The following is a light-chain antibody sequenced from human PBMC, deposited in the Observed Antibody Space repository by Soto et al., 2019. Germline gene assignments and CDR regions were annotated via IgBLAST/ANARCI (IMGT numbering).Light chain of an antibody. Sequence: HSVLAQPASVSGSPGQSITISCTGTSSDVGSYNSVSWYQQYPGKAPTLMIHDVSNRPSGVSNRFSGSKSGNTASLTISGHQAEDEADYYCSSFTSSSSYVFGSGTKLTVL. V-gene: IGLV2-14*03. CDR3: SSFTSSSSYV. J-gene: IGLJ1*01. CDR2: DVS. CDR1: SSDVGSYNS.